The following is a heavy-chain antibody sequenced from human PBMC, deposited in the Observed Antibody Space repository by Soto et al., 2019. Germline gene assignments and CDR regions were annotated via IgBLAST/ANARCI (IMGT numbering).Heavy chain of an antibody. Sequence: SVQGSWKACVGHLGSYTTRWVQQESGRVVEWMGGIIPIFGTANYAQKFQGRVTITADESTSTAYMELSSLRSEDTAVYYCASGHCSGGSCYFSHLFDPWGQGTLVTVSS. CDR1: VGHLGSYT. D-gene: IGHD2-15*01. CDR3: ASGHCSGGSCYFSHLFDP. J-gene: IGHJ5*02. V-gene: IGHV1-69*01. CDR2: IIPIFGTA.